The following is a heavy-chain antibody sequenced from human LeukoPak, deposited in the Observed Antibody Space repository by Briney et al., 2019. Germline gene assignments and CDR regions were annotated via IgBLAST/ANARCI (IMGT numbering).Heavy chain of an antibody. CDR2: TYYRSKWYN. CDR3: TREIAGGCDY. CDR1: GDSVSSNSAA. D-gene: IGHD6-13*01. J-gene: IGHJ4*02. V-gene: IGHV6-1*01. Sequence: PSQTLSLTCAISGDSVSSNSAAWVWIRQSPWRGLEWLGRTYYRSKWYNDYAISMKSRLIIDPDTSYQFSLQLNSVTPEDTAVYYCTREIAGGCDYWGQGTLVTVSS.